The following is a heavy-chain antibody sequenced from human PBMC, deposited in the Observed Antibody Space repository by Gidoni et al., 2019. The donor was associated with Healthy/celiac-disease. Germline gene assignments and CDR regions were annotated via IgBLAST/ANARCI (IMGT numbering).Heavy chain of an antibody. CDR2: IYSGGST. J-gene: IGHJ4*02. V-gene: IGHV3-66*01. Sequence: EVQLVESGGGWVQPGGSLRLSGAASGLPVSSNYMSWVRQAPGKGLEWVSVIYSGGSTYYADSVKGRFTISRDNSKNTLYLQMNSLRAEDTAVYYCAREHCSSTSCYSNLGYFDYWGQGTLVTVSS. CDR3: AREHCSSTSCYSNLGYFDY. D-gene: IGHD2-2*01. CDR1: GLPVSSNY.